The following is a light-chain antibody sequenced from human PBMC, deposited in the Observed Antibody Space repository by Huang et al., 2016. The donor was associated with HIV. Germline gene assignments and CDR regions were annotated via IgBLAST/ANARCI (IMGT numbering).Light chain of an antibody. J-gene: IGKJ2*01. V-gene: IGKV1-33*01. CDR3: QQYDNLYT. Sequence: IQMTQSPASLSASVGDRVTISCQASQDIRNYLNWYQQKQGKAPTLLIYGASNLETGVPSKFSGNGSGTDFTITISSLQSEDIATYFCQQYDNLYTFGQGTKLEIK. CDR1: QDIRNY. CDR2: GAS.